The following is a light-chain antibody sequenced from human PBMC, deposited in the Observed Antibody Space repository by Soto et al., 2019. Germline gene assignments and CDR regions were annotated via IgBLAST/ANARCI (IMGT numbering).Light chain of an antibody. CDR3: QQYDILPIT. CDR1: QNIDNY. J-gene: IGKJ4*01. V-gene: IGKV1-33*01. Sequence: DIQMTQSPSSLSASLGDRVTITCRASQNIDNYLNWYQQKPGKAPKLLIHDASILQTGVPSRFSGSGSGTDFTFTITSLQPEDIATYYCQQYDILPITFGGGTKVDIK. CDR2: DAS.